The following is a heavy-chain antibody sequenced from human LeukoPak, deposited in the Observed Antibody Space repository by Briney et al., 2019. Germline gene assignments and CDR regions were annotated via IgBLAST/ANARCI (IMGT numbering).Heavy chain of an antibody. CDR1: GGSIRSSSYY. V-gene: IGHV4-39*01. CDR2: MYYSGNT. Sequence: SETLSLTCTVSGGSIRSSSYYWGWIRQPPGKGLEWIGSMYYSGNTYYNPSLKSRVTISVDTSKNRFSLKLSSVTAADTAVYYCARTSRDGYDYWGQGTLVTVSS. D-gene: IGHD5-24*01. J-gene: IGHJ4*02. CDR3: ARTSRDGYDY.